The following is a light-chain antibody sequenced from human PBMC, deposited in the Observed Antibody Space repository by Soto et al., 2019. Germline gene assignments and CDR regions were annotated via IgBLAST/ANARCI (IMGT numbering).Light chain of an antibody. V-gene: IGLV1-40*01. J-gene: IGLJ2*01. CDR3: QSYDSSLSGSV. CDR2: GNN. CDR1: NSNIGAGYD. Sequence: QSVLTQPPSVSGAPGQRVSIPCTGTNSNIGAGYDVHWYQQLPGTAPKLLIFGNNNRPSGVPDRFSGSKSGTSASLAITGLQAEDEADYYCQSYDSSLSGSVFGGGTQLTVL.